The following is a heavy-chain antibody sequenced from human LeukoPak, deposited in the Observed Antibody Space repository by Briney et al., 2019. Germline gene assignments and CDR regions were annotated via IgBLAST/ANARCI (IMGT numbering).Heavy chain of an antibody. V-gene: IGHV3-23*01. CDR1: GFTFSSYA. CDR2: ISGSGSST. J-gene: IGHJ3*02. Sequence: GGSLRLSCAASGFTFSSYAMSWVRQAPGKGLEWVSGISGSGSSTYYADSVKGRFTISRDNSKNTLYLQMNSLRAEDTAVYYCARISLDAFDIWGQGTMVTVSS. D-gene: IGHD2-15*01. CDR3: ARISLDAFDI.